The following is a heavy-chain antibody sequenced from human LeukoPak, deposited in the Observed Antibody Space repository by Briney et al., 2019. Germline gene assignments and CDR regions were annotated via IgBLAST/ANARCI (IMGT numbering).Heavy chain of an antibody. Sequence: GGSLRLSCTTSGFTFTNYGINWVRQAPGKGLEWVAAIWYDGSKTSYADSVKGRFTVSRDISKNTVYLQMNGLKAEDTAVYYCARDDCSTTPCYAYWGQGTLVTVSS. CDR2: IWYDGSKT. CDR3: ARDDCSTTPCYAY. J-gene: IGHJ4*02. CDR1: GFTFTNYG. D-gene: IGHD2-2*01. V-gene: IGHV3-33*01.